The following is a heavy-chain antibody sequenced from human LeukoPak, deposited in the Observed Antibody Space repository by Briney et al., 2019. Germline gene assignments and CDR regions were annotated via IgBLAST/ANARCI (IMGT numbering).Heavy chain of an antibody. D-gene: IGHD2-2*01. J-gene: IGHJ4*02. CDR3: ARDPTSDRFQYFDY. CDR2: ISNTYSDV. Sequence: GGSLRLSCVASGFSLSSYGVNWVRQAPGKGLEWVSCISNTYSDVYYADSVKGRFTVSRDNAKNSVYLQMNSLTAEDTAVYYCARDPTSDRFQYFDYWGQGALVPVSS. V-gene: IGHV3-21*06. CDR1: GFSLSSYG.